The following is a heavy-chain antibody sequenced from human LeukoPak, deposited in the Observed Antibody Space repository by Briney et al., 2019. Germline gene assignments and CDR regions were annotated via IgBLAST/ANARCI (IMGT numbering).Heavy chain of an antibody. CDR1: GFTFTSSA. J-gene: IGHJ3*02. Sequence: SVTVSCRASGFTFTSSAMQWVRQARGQRLEWIGWIVVGSGNTNYAQNFQERVTITRDMSTSTAYMELSSLRSEDTAVYYCAANTPRVVREDAFDIWGQGTMVTVSS. CDR3: AANTPRVVREDAFDI. D-gene: IGHD2-21*01. V-gene: IGHV1-58*02. CDR2: IVVGSGNT.